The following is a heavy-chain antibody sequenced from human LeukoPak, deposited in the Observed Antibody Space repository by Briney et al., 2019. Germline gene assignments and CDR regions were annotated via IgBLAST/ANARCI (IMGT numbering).Heavy chain of an antibody. D-gene: IGHD3-9*01. Sequence: ASVKVSCKASGYTFTTYGLSWVRQARGQGLEWMGWISGHNGNTNYAHKFQGRVSMTTDTPTRTAYMELKSLRSDDTAVYYCVLGDILTGYWAEYFPYWGQGTLVTVSS. V-gene: IGHV1-18*01. CDR3: VLGDILTGYWAEYFPY. CDR1: GYTFTTYG. CDR2: ISGHNGNT. J-gene: IGHJ4*02.